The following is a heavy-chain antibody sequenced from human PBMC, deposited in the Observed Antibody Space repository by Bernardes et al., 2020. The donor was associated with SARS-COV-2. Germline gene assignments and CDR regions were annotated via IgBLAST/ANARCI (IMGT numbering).Heavy chain of an antibody. CDR2: ISASGATA. Sequence: GGSLRLSCVASGFEFSKFGMSWVRQVPGKGLEWVSHISASGATAKYADFVKGRFIISRDNSAKTVHLQMNRLTGDDSGIYHCAKGWQFLPPSYLDSWGQGTQVTVSS. V-gene: IGHV3-23*01. J-gene: IGHJ4*02. CDR3: AKGWQFLPPSYLDS. D-gene: IGHD6-19*01. CDR1: GFEFSKFG.